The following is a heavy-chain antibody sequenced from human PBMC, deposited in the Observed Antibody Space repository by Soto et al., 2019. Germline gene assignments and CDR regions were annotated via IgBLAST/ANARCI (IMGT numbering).Heavy chain of an antibody. CDR3: AKDRKSGSGWYWDY. J-gene: IGHJ4*02. V-gene: IGHV3-23*01. CDR1: GFTFSSYA. Sequence: SLRLSCAASGFTFSSYAMSWVRQAPGKGLEWVSGISGSGGSTYYADSVKGRFTISRDNSKNTLYLQMNSLRAEDTAVYYCAKDRKSGSGWYWDYSGQGTLVTVSS. CDR2: ISGSGGST. D-gene: IGHD6-19*01.